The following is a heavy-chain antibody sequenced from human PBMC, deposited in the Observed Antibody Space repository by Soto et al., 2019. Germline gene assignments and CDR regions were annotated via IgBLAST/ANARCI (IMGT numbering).Heavy chain of an antibody. CDR3: ARVSHPGYSGYDYYFDY. D-gene: IGHD5-12*01. CDR2: MYYSGST. J-gene: IGHJ4*02. CDR1: GASMRSYY. V-gene: IGHV4-59*01. Sequence: SETLSLTCTVSGASMRSYYWAWIRQPPGKGLEWIGNMYYSGSTNYNPSLKSRVTISVDTSKNQFSLKLSSVTAADTAVYYCARVSHPGYSGYDYYFDYWGQGTLVTVSS.